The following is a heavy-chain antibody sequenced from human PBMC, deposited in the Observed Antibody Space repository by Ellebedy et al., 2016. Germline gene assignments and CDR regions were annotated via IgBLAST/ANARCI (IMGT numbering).Heavy chain of an antibody. CDR2: ISGSGGST. D-gene: IGHD3-22*01. J-gene: IGHJ4*02. Sequence: GGSLRLSXAASGFTFSSYAMSWVRQAPGKGLEWVSAISGSGGSTYYADSVKGRFTISRDNSKNTLYLQMNSLRAEDTAVYYCAKDGERIVGGRFDYWGQGTLVTVSS. V-gene: IGHV3-23*01. CDR3: AKDGERIVGGRFDY. CDR1: GFTFSSYA.